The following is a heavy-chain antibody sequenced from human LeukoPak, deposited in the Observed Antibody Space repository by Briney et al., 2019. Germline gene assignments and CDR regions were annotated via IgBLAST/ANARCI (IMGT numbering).Heavy chain of an antibody. D-gene: IGHD1-1*01. CDR1: GDSVSSKRAA. CDR2: TYYTSQWHN. Sequence: SQTLSLTCAISGDSVSSKRAAWNWIRQSPSRGLEWLGRTYYTSQWHNDFAVSVKSRITINPDTSKNQFSLQLNSVTREDTAVYYCARSTTPGSENWFDPWGQGTLVTVSP. CDR3: ARSTTPGSENWFDP. J-gene: IGHJ5*02. V-gene: IGHV6-1*01.